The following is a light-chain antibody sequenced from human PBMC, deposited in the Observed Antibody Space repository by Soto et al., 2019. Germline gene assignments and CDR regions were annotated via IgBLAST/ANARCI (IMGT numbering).Light chain of an antibody. V-gene: IGKV3-20*01. CDR2: GAS. J-gene: IGKJ4*01. CDR1: ESVSDNY. CDR3: QRYGSSPLT. Sequence: EIVLTQSPGTLSLSPGERATLSCRASESVSDNYLAWYQQRSGQAPRLVIYGASSRGNAVPVRFSGSGSGADFTLTIIRLEPEDFAVYYCQRYGSSPLTFGGGTKVEIK.